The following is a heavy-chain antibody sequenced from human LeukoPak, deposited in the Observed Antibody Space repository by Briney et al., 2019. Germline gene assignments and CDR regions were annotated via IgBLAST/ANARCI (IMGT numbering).Heavy chain of an antibody. CDR3: ARTVGQSYGMDV. CDR2: IYHSGST. Sequence: SETLSLTCAVSGGSISSGGYSWSWIRQPPGKGLEWIGYIYHSGSTYYNPSLKSRVTISVDRSKNQFSLKLSSVTAADTAVYYCARTVGQSYGMDVWGQETTVTVSS. J-gene: IGHJ6*02. CDR1: GGSISSGGYS. V-gene: IGHV4-30-2*01.